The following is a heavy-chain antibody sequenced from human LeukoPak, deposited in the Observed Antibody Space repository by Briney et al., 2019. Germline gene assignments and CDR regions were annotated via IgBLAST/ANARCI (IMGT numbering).Heavy chain of an antibody. D-gene: IGHD6-25*01. V-gene: IGHV3-30-3*01. CDR1: GFTFSSYA. Sequence: GGSLRLPCAASGFTFSSYAMHWVRQAPGKGLEWVAVISYDGSNKYYADSVKGRFTISRDNSKNTLYLQMNSLRAEDTAVYYCARDLSSEHDYWGQGTLVTVSS. CDR3: ARDLSSEHDY. J-gene: IGHJ4*02. CDR2: ISYDGSNK.